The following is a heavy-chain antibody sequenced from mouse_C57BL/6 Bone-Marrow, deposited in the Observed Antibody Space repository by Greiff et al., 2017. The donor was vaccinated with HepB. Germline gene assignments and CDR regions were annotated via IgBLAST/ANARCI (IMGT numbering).Heavy chain of an antibody. CDR2: IYPRSGNT. CDR3: ARGDYEAMDY. J-gene: IGHJ4*01. Sequence: VQLQQSGAELARPGASVKLSCKASGYTFTSYGISWVKQRTGQGLEWIGDIYPRSGNTYYNVKFKGKATLTADKSSSTAYMELRSLTSEDSAVYFCARGDYEAMDYWGQGTSVTVSS. V-gene: IGHV1-81*01. CDR1: GYTFTSYG.